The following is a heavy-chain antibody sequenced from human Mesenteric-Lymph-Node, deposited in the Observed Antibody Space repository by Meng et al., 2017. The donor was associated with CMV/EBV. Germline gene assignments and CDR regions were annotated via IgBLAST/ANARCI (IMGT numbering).Heavy chain of an antibody. CDR2: IRYDGSNK. CDR1: GFTFSSYG. Sequence: GESLKISCAASGFTFSSYGMHWVRQAPGKGLEWVAFIRYDGSNKYYADSVKGRFTISRDNSKNTLYLQMNSLRAEDTAVYYCARVYSSTWYRNFDYWGQGSLVTVSS. V-gene: IGHV3-30*02. CDR3: ARVYSSTWYRNFDY. D-gene: IGHD6-13*01. J-gene: IGHJ4*02.